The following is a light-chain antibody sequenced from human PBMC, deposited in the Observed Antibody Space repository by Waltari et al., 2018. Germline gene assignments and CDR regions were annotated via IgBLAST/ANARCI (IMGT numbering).Light chain of an antibody. CDR3: QHYESLPVT. CDR2: HAS. Sequence: EIVLTQSPGTLSLSPGERATLSFRASQSISKYLAWYQQKPGQAPRLLIFHASSRAAGIPDRFSGSGSGTDFSLTIIRLEPEDFAVYYCQHYESLPVTFGQGTKVEIK. V-gene: IGKV3-20*01. J-gene: IGKJ1*01. CDR1: QSISKY.